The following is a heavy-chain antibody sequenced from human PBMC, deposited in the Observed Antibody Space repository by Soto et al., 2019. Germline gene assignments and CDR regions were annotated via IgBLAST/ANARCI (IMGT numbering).Heavy chain of an antibody. J-gene: IGHJ6*02. CDR3: VGALTYEVPYYYYGMDV. CDR1: GFSFSTYL. Sequence: GGALRLSCAASGFSFSTYLMSWVRQAPGKGLEWVANIKQGGNEKFYVDSVKGRFTISRDNDKRSLYLQMDSLRVEDTAVYYCVGALTYEVPYYYYGMDVWGQGTTVTVSS. V-gene: IGHV3-7*01. D-gene: IGHD3-16*01. CDR2: IKQGGNEK.